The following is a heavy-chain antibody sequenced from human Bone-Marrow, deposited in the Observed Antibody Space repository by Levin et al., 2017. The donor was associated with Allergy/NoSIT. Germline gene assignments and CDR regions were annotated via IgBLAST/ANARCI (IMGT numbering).Heavy chain of an antibody. J-gene: IGHJ2*01. V-gene: IGHV4-38-2*01. CDR1: GYSISSGYY. CDR2: IYHSGST. Sequence: SETLSLTCAVSGYSISSGYYWGWIRQPPGKGLEWIGSIYHSGSTYYNPSLKSRVTISVDTSKNQFSLKLSSVTAADTAVYYCARKQVATEDWYFDLWGRGTLVTVSS. CDR3: ARKQVATEDWYFDL. D-gene: IGHD5-12*01.